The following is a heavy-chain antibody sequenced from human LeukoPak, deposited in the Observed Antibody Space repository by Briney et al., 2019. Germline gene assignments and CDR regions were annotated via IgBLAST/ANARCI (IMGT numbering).Heavy chain of an antibody. CDR3: ARVLAYSTSWYGGGNDY. V-gene: IGHV3-64*01. Sequence: TGGSLRLSCAASGFTFSSYAMHWVRQAPGKGLEYVSAISSNGGSTYYANSVKGRFTISRDNARNTLYLQMNSLRVEDTAVYYCARVLAYSTSWYGGGNDYWGQGTLVTVSS. CDR2: ISSNGGST. J-gene: IGHJ4*02. D-gene: IGHD6-13*01. CDR1: GFTFSSYA.